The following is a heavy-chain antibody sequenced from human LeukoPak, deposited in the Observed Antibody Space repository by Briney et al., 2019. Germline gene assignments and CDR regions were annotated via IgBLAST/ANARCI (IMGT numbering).Heavy chain of an antibody. J-gene: IGHJ4*02. Sequence: PGGSLRLSCAASGFSFNTYTMRWVRQAPGKGLEWVSYISSGSSTMYYADSVKGRFTISRDDAKNSLYLLMNSLRAEDTAVYYCARGRYASSWYFDYWGQGTLVTVSS. CDR1: GFSFNTYT. V-gene: IGHV3-48*04. CDR3: ARGRYASSWYFDY. CDR2: ISSGSSTM. D-gene: IGHD6-13*01.